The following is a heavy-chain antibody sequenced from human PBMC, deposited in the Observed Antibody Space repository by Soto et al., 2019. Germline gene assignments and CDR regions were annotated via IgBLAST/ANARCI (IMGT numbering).Heavy chain of an antibody. V-gene: IGHV5-51*01. CDR2: IYPGDSDT. J-gene: IGHJ6*02. Sequence: GESLKISCKGSGYSFTSYWIGWVRQMPGKGLEWMGIIYPGDSDTRYSPSFQGQVTISADKSISTAYLQWSSLKASDTAMYYCARLYYDFWRGPIYGMDVWGQGTTVTVSS. CDR1: GYSFTSYW. D-gene: IGHD3-3*01. CDR3: ARLYYDFWRGPIYGMDV.